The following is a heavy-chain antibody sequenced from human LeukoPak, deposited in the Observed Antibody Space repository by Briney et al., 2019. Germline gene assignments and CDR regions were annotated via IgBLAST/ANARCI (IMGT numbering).Heavy chain of an antibody. CDR1: GGSFSGYY. CDR3: ARGHSPVTTKVSYFQH. Sequence: SETLSLTCAVYGGSFSGYYWSWIRQPPGKGLEWIGEINHSGSANYNPSLKSRVAILVDTSKNQFSLKLSSVTAADTAVYYCARGHSPVTTKVSYFQHWGQGTLVTVSS. CDR2: INHSGSA. V-gene: IGHV4-34*01. D-gene: IGHD4-17*01. J-gene: IGHJ1*01.